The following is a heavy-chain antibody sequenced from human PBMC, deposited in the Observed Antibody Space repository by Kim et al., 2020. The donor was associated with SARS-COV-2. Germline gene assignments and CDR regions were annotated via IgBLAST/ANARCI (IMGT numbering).Heavy chain of an antibody. CDR3: ARDEYSSGWYGQKYYFDY. Sequence: SETLSLTCAVYGGSFSGYYWSWIRQPPGKGLEWIGEINHSGSTNYNPSLKSRVTISVDTSKNQFSLKLSSVTAADTAVYYCARDEYSSGWYGQKYYFDYWGQGNLVTLSS. CDR2: INHSGST. D-gene: IGHD6-19*01. V-gene: IGHV4-34*01. J-gene: IGHJ4*02. CDR1: GGSFSGYY.